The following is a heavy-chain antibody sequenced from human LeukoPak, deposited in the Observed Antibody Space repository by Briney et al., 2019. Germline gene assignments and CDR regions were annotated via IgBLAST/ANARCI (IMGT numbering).Heavy chain of an antibody. CDR2: IYYSGST. CDR3: ARAKRNDGNYYYYGMDV. CDR1: GGSISGGGNY. Sequence: SETLSLTCTVSGGSISGGGNYWSWIRQHPGKGLEWIGYIYYSGSTNYNPSLKSRVTISVDTSKNQFSLKLSSVTAADTAVYYCARAKRNDGNYYYYGMDVWGQGTTVTVSS. V-gene: IGHV4-61*08. J-gene: IGHJ6*02. D-gene: IGHD1-1*01.